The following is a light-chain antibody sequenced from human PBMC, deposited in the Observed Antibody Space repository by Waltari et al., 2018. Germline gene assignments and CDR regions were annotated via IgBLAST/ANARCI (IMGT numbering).Light chain of an antibody. CDR3: LSYDDDIPWV. CDR2: EDN. Sequence: NFMLTQPHSVSGSLGKTVSIYCTRSSGSIDSNDVQWFQQRPRSSPTCVIYEDNKRPSGVPDRFSGSIDSSSNSASLTISGLKTEDETEYYCLSYDDDIPWVFGGGTKLTVL. J-gene: IGLJ3*02. V-gene: IGLV6-57*01. CDR1: SGSIDSND.